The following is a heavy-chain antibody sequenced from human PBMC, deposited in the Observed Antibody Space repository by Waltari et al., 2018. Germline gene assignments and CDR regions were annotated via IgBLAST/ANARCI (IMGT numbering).Heavy chain of an antibody. J-gene: IGHJ4*02. CDR1: GGSISSYY. CDR3: ARAKNKYSSSWYRGYYFDY. CDR2: IYYSGST. Sequence: QVQLQESGPGLVKPSETLSLTCTVSGGSISSYYWSWIRQPPGKGLEWFGYIYYSGSTNDTPSLKSRVTISVDTSKNQFSLKLSSVTAADTAVYYCARAKNKYSSSWYRGYYFDYWGQGTLVTVSS. D-gene: IGHD6-13*01. V-gene: IGHV4-59*01.